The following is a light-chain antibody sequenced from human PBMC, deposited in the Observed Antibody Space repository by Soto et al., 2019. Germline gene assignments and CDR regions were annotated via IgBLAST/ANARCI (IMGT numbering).Light chain of an antibody. CDR3: LLFYSGPRV. CDR2: DTN. CDR1: TGAVTSGHY. V-gene: IGLV7-46*01. J-gene: IGLJ3*02. Sequence: QAVVTQEPSLTMSPGGTVTLTCDSSTGAVTSGHYPYWFQQKPGQAPRTLIYDTNNKHSWTPARFSGSLLGGKAALTLSGAQPEDEAEYYCLLFYSGPRVFGGGTKLTV.